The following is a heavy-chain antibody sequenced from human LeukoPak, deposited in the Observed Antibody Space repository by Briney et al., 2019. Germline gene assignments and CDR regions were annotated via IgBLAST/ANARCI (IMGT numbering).Heavy chain of an antibody. CDR3: AKSFLADCSSTSCYGLKEFDI. CDR1: GSTFSSYW. V-gene: IGHV3-7*01. J-gene: IGHJ3*02. Sequence: PGGSLRLSCAASGSTFSSYWMTWVRQAPGKGLEWVANIKQDGSEKYYVDSVKGRFTISRDNAKNSLYLQMNSLRAEDTAVYYCAKSFLADCSSTSCYGLKEFDIWGQGTMVTVSS. CDR2: IKQDGSEK. D-gene: IGHD2-2*01.